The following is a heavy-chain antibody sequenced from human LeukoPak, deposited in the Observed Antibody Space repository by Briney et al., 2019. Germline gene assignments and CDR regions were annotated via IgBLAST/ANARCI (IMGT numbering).Heavy chain of an antibody. CDR1: GFTFSSYA. J-gene: IGHJ4*02. V-gene: IGHV3-23*01. D-gene: IGHD6-13*01. Sequence: GGSLRLSCAASGFTFSSYAMSWVRQAPGKGLEWVSAITNSGDNTYYADSVKGRFTISRDNSKNTLYLQINSLRAEDTAIYYCAKAPMEDSWYFHFGYWGQGTLVTVSS. CDR3: AKAPMEDSWYFHFGY. CDR2: ITNSGDNT.